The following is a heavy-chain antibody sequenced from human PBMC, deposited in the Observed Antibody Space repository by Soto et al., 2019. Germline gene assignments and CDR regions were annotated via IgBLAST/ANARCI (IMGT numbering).Heavy chain of an antibody. D-gene: IGHD2-21*01. CDR3: ARGGEVGAGQYYLDYS. CDR1: GFTFSSNW. J-gene: IGHJ4*02. CDR2: MNPDGSTR. Sequence: EVQLVESGGDLVQPGGSLRLSCEASGFTFSSNWMHWVRQGPGKGLVWVSRMNPDGSTRGYADSVKGRFTISRDNARNTVFLQMSSLRAEDTAVYYCARGGEVGAGQYYLDYSWGQGTLVTVSS. V-gene: IGHV3-74*01.